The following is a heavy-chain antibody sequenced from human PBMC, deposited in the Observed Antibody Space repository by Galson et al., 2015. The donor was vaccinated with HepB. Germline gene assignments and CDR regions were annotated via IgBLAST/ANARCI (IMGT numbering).Heavy chain of an antibody. CDR3: AREHDYGDYGIVDY. CDR1: GGSIRSYY. D-gene: IGHD4-17*01. J-gene: IGHJ4*02. Sequence: QVQLQESGPGLVKPSETLSLTCPVPGGSIRSYYWSWLRQPPGKVLEWIGYIPYSGSTNYSPSLKSRVTISVDASQTQFYLELSSGTAADTAVYYCAREHDYGDYGIVDYWGQGTLVTVSS. CDR2: IPYSGST. V-gene: IGHV4-59*01.